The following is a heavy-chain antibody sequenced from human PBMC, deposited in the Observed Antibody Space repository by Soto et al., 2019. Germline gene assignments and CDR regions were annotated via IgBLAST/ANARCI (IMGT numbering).Heavy chain of an antibody. V-gene: IGHV4-30-4*01. CDR1: GDSISNLDYF. CDR3: ARGRYCLTGRCFPNWFDS. CDR2: IYKSATT. J-gene: IGHJ5*01. Sequence: ASETLSLTCSVSGDSISNLDYFWAWIRQPPGQALEYIGYIYKSATTYYNPSFESRVAISVDTSRSQFSLNVTSVTAADTAVYFCARGRYCLTGRCFPNWFDSWGQGALVTVSS. D-gene: IGHD7-27*01.